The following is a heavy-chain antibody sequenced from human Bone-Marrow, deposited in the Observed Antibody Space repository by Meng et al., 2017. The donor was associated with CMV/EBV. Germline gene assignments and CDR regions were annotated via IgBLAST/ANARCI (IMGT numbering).Heavy chain of an antibody. CDR2: INPSGGST. J-gene: IGHJ4*02. CDR1: GYTFTSYY. Sequence: ASVKVSCKASGYTFTSYYMHWVRQAPGQGLEWMGIINPSGGSTSYAQKFQGRVTMTRDTSTSTVYMELSSLRSDDTAVYYCARSATSIVAPTPFFDYWGQGTLVTVSS. D-gene: IGHD5-12*01. CDR3: ARSATSIVAPTPFFDY. V-gene: IGHV1-46*01.